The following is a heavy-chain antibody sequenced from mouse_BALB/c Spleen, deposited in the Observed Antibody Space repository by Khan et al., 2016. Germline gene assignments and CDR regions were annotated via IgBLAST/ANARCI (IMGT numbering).Heavy chain of an antibody. J-gene: IGHJ2*01. CDR1: GDSITSGY. CDR2: ISYSGTT. V-gene: IGHV3-8*02. CDR3: ASDDSSGSFFDY. Sequence: VQLKESGPSLVKPSQTLSLTCSVTGDSITSGYWNWIRKFPGNKLEYMGYISYSGTTYYDPSLKSRISITRDSSKNQYYLQLNSVTTEDTATYYCASDDSSGSFFDYWGQGTTLTVSS. D-gene: IGHD3-2*01.